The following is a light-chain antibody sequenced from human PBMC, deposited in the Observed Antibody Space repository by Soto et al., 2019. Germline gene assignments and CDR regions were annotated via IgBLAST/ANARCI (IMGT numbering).Light chain of an antibody. J-gene: IGLJ1*01. Sequence: SALTQPTSVSGSPGQSITISCTGNHNDIGTYDYVSWYQQHPGRAPRLLIHGVTTRPSGISGRFSATKSGLTASLTISGLQPEDEADYYCSSFTSNRIDVFGPGTKVTVL. CDR1: HNDIGTYDY. CDR2: GVT. V-gene: IGLV2-14*03. CDR3: SSFTSNRIDV.